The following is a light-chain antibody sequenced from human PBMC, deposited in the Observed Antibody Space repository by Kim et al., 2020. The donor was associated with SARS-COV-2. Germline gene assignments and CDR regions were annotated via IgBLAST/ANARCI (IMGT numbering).Light chain of an antibody. Sequence: PGDRVTRAVMASHGVKNHVAWYQHKPGQSPRLLIYETSTRATGIPARFSGSASGTEFTLTCSSLQSEDFAIYYCQHYDNMPPWTFGQGTKVDIK. J-gene: IGKJ1*01. CDR3: QHYDNMPPWT. V-gene: IGKV3-15*01. CDR1: HGVKNH. CDR2: ETS.